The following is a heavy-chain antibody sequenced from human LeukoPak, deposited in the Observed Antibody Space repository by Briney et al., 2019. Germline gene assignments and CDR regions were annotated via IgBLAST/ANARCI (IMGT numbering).Heavy chain of an antibody. CDR3: ARHRGKQWLVLDY. J-gene: IGHJ4*02. CDR2: IYHSGST. CDR1: GYSNSSGYY. V-gene: IGHV4-38-2*01. D-gene: IGHD6-19*01. Sequence: SETLSLTCAVSGYSNSSGYYWGWIRQPPGKGLEWIGSIYHSGSTYYNPSLKSRVTISVDTSKNQFSLKLSSVTAADTAVYYCARHRGKQWLVLDYWGQGTLVTVSS.